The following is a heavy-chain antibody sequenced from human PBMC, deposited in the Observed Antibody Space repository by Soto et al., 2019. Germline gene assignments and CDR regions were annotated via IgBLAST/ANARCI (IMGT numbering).Heavy chain of an antibody. V-gene: IGHV1-3*01. CDR3: ARESYGSGSYDGMDV. CDR2: INAGNGNT. CDR1: GYAFTSYS. J-gene: IGHJ6*02. D-gene: IGHD3-10*01. Sequence: ASVEVSCKASGYAFTSYSMHWVRQAPGQRLEWMGWINAGNGNTKYSQKFQGRVTINPDTSKNQFSLQVNSVSPEDTAVYYCARESYGSGSYDGMDVWGQGTTVTVSS.